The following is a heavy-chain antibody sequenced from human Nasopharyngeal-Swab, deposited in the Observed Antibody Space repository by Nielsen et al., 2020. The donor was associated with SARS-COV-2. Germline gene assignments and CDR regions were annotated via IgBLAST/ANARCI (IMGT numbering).Heavy chain of an antibody. CDR2: ISYEGSLK. D-gene: IGHD3-9*01. CDR1: GFTLNNHG. V-gene: IGHV3-30*18. J-gene: IGHJ4*02. CDR3: AKRGAFLEILTGYPPIDY. Sequence: GGSLRLSCAASGFTLNNHGMHWVRQAPGRGLEWVAVISYEGSLKNYADSVKGRFTISRDNSKSTLYLQMHRLRVEYTAVYYCAKRGAFLEILTGYPPIDYWGVGTLVIVSS.